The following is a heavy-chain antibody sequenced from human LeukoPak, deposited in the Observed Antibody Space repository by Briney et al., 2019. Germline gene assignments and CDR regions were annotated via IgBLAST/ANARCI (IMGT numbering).Heavy chain of an antibody. CDR1: GYTFTSYG. CDR2: INPNSGGT. J-gene: IGHJ5*02. CDR3: ARGLRYCSSTSCLNWFDP. V-gene: IGHV1-2*02. D-gene: IGHD2-2*01. Sequence: ASVKVSCKASGYTFTSYGISWVRQAPGQGLEWMGWINPNSGGTNYAQKFQGRVTMTRDTSISTAYMELSRLRSDDTAVYYCARGLRYCSSTSCLNWFDPWGQGTLVTVSS.